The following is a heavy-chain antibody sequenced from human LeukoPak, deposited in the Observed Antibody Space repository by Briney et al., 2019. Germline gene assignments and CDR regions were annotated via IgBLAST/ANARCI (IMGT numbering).Heavy chain of an antibody. CDR2: IKEDGSAK. CDR1: GFIFSGYW. CDR3: VMDMDV. V-gene: IGHV3-7*05. Sequence: PGGSLRLSCAASGFIFSGYWMNWVRQAPGKGLEWVANIKEDGSAKYYVDSVKGRFTISRDNAKNSLYLQMNSLRAEDTAVYYCVMDMDVWGQGTTVTVSS. J-gene: IGHJ6*02.